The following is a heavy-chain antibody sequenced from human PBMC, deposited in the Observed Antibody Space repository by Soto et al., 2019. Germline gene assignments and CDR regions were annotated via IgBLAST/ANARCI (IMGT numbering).Heavy chain of an antibody. J-gene: IGHJ3*02. V-gene: IGHV4-31*03. CDR2: IYNSGNT. CDR1: VASISGGNNY. D-gene: IGHD3-16*01. CDR3: ARDGVSGGDAFDT. Sequence: SETLSLTCTFSVASISGGNNYCSWIRQYPGKGLEWIGYIYNSGNTYHNPSLKSRVSISVDISKNHFSLRLSSVTAADTAVYFCARDGVSGGDAFDTWGQGTMVTVSS.